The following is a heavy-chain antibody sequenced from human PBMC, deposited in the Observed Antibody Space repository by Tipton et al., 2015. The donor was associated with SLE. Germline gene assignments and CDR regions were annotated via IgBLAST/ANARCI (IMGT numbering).Heavy chain of an antibody. CDR3: ARDSGASASPDV. CDR1: GFTFRGYD. Sequence: SLRLSCTASGFTFRGYDMHWVRHVTGKGLEWVSGIDTGGDTDYYDSVKDRFSVSSDNAKNSMYLQMTSLRDGDTSVYYCARDSGASASPDVWGQGTTVTV. J-gene: IGHJ6*02. CDR2: IDTGGDT. V-gene: IGHV3-13*04.